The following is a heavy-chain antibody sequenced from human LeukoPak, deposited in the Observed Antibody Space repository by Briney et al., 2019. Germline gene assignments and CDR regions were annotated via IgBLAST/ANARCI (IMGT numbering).Heavy chain of an antibody. Sequence: GSLRHSCADSVLTFIAFSMNSVRQAPGKGLEWVSSISSFSSYANYADSVKGRFTISRDNAKNSLYLQMNSVRAEDTAVYFCAKRGVVIRVILVGFHKEAYYFDSWGQGALVTVSS. CDR3: AKRGVVIRVILVGFHKEAYYFDS. V-gene: IGHV3-21*04. D-gene: IGHD3-22*01. CDR2: ISSFSSYA. J-gene: IGHJ4*02. CDR1: VLTFIAFS.